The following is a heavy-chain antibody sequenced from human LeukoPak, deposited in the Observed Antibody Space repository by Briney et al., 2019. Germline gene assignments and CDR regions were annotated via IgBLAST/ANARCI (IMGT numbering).Heavy chain of an antibody. D-gene: IGHD3-22*01. J-gene: IGHJ4*02. CDR1: GGTFSNYA. CDR3: ARGWDYDSGGRPTAYVY. Sequence: SVKVSCKASGGTFSNYAINWVRQAPGQGLEWMGGIIPIFGTANYAQKFQGRVTITADKSTSTVYMELNSPKSEDTAVYYCARGWDYDSGGRPTAYVYWGQGTLVTVSS. CDR2: IIPIFGTA. V-gene: IGHV1-69*06.